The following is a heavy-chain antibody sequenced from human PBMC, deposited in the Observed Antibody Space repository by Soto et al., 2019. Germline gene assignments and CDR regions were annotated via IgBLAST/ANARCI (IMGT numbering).Heavy chain of an antibody. J-gene: IGHJ4*02. D-gene: IGHD4-17*01. V-gene: IGHV3-33*01. Sequence: QVQLVESGGGVVQPGRSLRLSCVASGFTFSSYGMHWVRQAPGKGLEWVAVIWYDGSNKYYADSVKGRFTISRDNSKNTLYLQMNSLRAEDTAVYYCARDGGYGDFPMYYFDYWGQGTLVTVSS. CDR2: IWYDGSNK. CDR3: ARDGGYGDFPMYYFDY. CDR1: GFTFSSYG.